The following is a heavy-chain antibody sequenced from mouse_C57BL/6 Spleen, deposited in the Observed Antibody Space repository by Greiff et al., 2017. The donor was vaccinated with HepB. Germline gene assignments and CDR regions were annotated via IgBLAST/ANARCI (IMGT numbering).Heavy chain of an antibody. CDR1: GYTFTSYW. D-gene: IGHD4-1*01. Sequence: VKLQQPGAELVRPGSSVKLSCKASGYTFTSYWMHWVKQRPIQGLEWIGNIDPSDSETHYNQKFKDKATLTVDKSSSTAYMQLSSLTSEDSAVYYCARIANWAHFDYWGQGTTLTVSS. CDR2: IDPSDSET. V-gene: IGHV1-52*01. J-gene: IGHJ2*01. CDR3: ARIANWAHFDY.